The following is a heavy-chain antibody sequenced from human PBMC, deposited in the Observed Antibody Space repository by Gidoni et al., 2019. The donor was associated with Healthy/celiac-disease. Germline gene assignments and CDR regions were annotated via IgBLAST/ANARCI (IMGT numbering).Heavy chain of an antibody. D-gene: IGHD1-26*01. CDR2: IRSKVNDYAT. V-gene: IGHV3-73*02. J-gene: IGHJ4*02. CDR3: TRLDILVGATLY. Sequence: EVQLVESGGGLVQPGGSLKLACAASGFTFSGSAMHWVRQASGKGLEWFGRIRSKVNDYATAYAASVKGRFTISRDDSKNTAFLQMNSLKTEDTAVYYCTRLDILVGATLYWGQGTLVTVSS. CDR1: GFTFSGSA.